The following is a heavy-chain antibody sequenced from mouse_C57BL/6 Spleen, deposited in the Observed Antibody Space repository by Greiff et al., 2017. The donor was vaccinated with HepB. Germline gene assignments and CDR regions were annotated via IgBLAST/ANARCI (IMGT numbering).Heavy chain of an antibody. Sequence: QVQLQQPGAELVKPGASVKMSCKASGYTFTSYWITWVKQRPGQGLEWIGDIYPGSGSTNYNEKFKSKATLTVDTSSSTAYMPLSSLTSEDSAVSYYARDGSRSHYFDYWGQGTTLTVSA. CDR2: IYPGSGST. J-gene: IGHJ2*01. CDR3: ARDGSRSHYFDY. V-gene: IGHV1-55*01. CDR1: GYTFTSYW. D-gene: IGHD1-1*01.